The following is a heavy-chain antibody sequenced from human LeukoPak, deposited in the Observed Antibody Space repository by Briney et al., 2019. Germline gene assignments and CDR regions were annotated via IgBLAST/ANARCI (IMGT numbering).Heavy chain of an antibody. CDR1: GFTFYSYA. CDR2: ISGSGAGT. Sequence: GGPLRLSCAASGFTFYSYAMSWVRQAPGKGLEWVSAISGSGAGTYYADSVKGRFTISRDNSKNTLYLQMNSLRAEDTAVYYCAKDLIKCSGGSCYSASDYWGQGTLVTVSA. V-gene: IGHV3-23*01. CDR3: AKDLIKCSGGSCYSASDY. D-gene: IGHD2-15*01. J-gene: IGHJ4*02.